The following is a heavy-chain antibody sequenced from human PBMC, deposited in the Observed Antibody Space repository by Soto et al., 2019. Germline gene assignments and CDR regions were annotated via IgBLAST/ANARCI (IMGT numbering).Heavy chain of an antibody. J-gene: IGHJ4*02. CDR1: DGSMNSDSSY. V-gene: IGHV4-39*01. Sequence: QLQLQESGPGLVKPSETLSLTCRVSDGSMNSDSSYWGWIRQPPGKRLEWIGVINHSGSTYHNLSLMGRVTMSVDASRNQFSLKLTSMTAADTAVYYCARLGGYVSVGYYYLWDSWGQGTLVTVSS. D-gene: IGHD3-22*01. CDR2: INHSGST. CDR3: ARLGGYVSVGYYYLWDS.